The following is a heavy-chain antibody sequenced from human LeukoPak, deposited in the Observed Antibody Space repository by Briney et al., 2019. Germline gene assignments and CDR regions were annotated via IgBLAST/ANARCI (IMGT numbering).Heavy chain of an antibody. V-gene: IGHV3-73*01. Sequence: GGSLRLSCATSAFTFRSYGMHWVRQASGKGLEWVGRIRSKANSYAPAYAASVKGRFTISRDDSKNTAYLQMNSLKTEDTAVYYCTSHGRDYYYYMDVWGKGTTVTVSS. CDR2: IRSKANSYAP. CDR1: AFTFRSYG. J-gene: IGHJ6*03. D-gene: IGHD1-26*01. CDR3: TSHGRDYYYYMDV.